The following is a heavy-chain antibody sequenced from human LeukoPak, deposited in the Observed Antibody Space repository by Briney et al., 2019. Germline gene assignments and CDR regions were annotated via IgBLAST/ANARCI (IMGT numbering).Heavy chain of an antibody. CDR3: ARELTQVGAQPFDL. CDR1: GGSISSGSYY. D-gene: IGHD1-26*01. J-gene: IGHJ4*02. CDR2: IYTSGST. Sequence: SQTLSLTCTVSGGSISSGSYYWGWVRQPAGKGLEWIGRIYTSGSTNYNPSLKSRVTISVDTSKNQFSLKLSAVTAADTAVYYCARELTQVGAQPFDLWGQGTLVTVSS. V-gene: IGHV4-61*02.